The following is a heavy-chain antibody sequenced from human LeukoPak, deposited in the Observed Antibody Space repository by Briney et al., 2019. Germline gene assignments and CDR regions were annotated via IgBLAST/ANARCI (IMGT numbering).Heavy chain of an antibody. CDR1: GYTFIDYY. CDR2: INPRSGGT. CDR3: ARVTANHASWLDP. J-gene: IGHJ5*02. V-gene: IGHV1-2*02. D-gene: IGHD1-14*01. Sequence: ASVNVSCKASGYTFIDYYIHWVRQAPGQGLEWMGWINPRSGGTNYAQNFQGRVTMTRDTSLSTAYMELNRLTFDDTAVYYWARVTANHASWLDPWGQGTLVTVSS.